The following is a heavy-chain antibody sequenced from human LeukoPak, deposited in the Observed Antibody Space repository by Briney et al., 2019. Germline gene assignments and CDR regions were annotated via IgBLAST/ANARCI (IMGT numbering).Heavy chain of an antibody. D-gene: IGHD3-22*01. CDR2: ISGSGSST. CDR3: AKDRVPVSMI. Sequence: PGGSLRLSCAASASTFSGYGMSWVRQAPGKGLEWVSGISGSGSSTYYADSVKGRFTISRDNSKSILYLQMSSLRAEDTAVYYCAKDRVPVSMIWGQGTLVTASS. J-gene: IGHJ4*02. V-gene: IGHV3-23*01. CDR1: ASTFSGYG.